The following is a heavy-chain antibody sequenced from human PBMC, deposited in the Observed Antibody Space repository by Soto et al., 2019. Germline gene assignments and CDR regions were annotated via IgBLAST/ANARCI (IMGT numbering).Heavy chain of an antibody. CDR2: IYHSGST. V-gene: IGHV4-4*02. Sequence: QVQLQESGPGLVKPSGTLSLTCAVSGGSISSSNWWSWVRQPPGKGLEWIGEIYHSGSTNYNPSLPRRVTVSPDKSEGQFSLELSSVTAADRAVYSCARDIPSSHWGQGTLVTVSS. CDR1: GGSISSSNW. D-gene: IGHD2-2*01. CDR3: ARDIPSSH. J-gene: IGHJ4*02.